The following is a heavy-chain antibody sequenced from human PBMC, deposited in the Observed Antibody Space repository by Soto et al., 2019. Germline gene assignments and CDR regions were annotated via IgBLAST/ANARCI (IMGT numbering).Heavy chain of an antibody. CDR2: INPSGGST. J-gene: IGHJ4*02. CDR1: GYTFTDYY. CDR3: ARGSSLAFES. V-gene: IGHV1-46*01. Sequence: ASVKVSCKASGYTFTDYYMHWVRQAPGQGLEWMGLINPSGGSTTYLQKFQGRVTMTSDTSTSTVYMDLSSLRSEDTAVYYCARGSSLAFESWGQGTPVTVSS.